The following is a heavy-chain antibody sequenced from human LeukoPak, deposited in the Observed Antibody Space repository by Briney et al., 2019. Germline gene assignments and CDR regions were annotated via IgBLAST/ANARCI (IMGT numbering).Heavy chain of an antibody. J-gene: IGHJ4*02. CDR2: TYYRSKWYN. CDR1: GDSVSSNSAA. Sequence: SQTLSLTCAISGDSVSSNSAAWNWIRQSPSRGLESLGRTYYRSKWYNEYAASVKSRITINPDTSKNQFSLQLNSVTPEDTAVYYCASTVGGSRTFDYWGQGTLVTVSS. V-gene: IGHV6-1*01. CDR3: ASTVGGSRTFDY. D-gene: IGHD1-26*01.